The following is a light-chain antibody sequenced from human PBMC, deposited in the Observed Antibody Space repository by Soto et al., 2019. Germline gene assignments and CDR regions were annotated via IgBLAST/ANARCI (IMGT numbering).Light chain of an antibody. CDR2: EVS. Sequence: QSALTQPASVSGSPGQSITISCTGTSSDVGAYNRVSWYQQHSGKAPKLMIYEVSNRPSGVSNRFSGSKSGNTASLTISGLQAEDEADYYCLSYTTSTSYVFGTGTKLTVL. J-gene: IGLJ1*01. V-gene: IGLV2-14*01. CDR3: LSYTTSTSYV. CDR1: SSDVGAYNR.